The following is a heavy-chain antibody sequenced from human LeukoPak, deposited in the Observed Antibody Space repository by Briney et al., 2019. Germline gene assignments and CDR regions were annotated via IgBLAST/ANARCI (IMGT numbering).Heavy chain of an antibody. J-gene: IGHJ5*02. CDR3: ARDRSSLYSSSWCVNWFDP. CDR1: GFTFSSYA. V-gene: IGHV3-30-3*01. CDR2: ISYDGSNK. D-gene: IGHD6-13*01. Sequence: GGSLRLSCAASGFTFSSYAVHWVRQAPGKGLEWVAVISYDGSNKYYADSVKGRFTISRDNSKNTLYLQMNSLRAEDTAVYYCARDRSSLYSSSWCVNWFDPWGQGTLVTVSS.